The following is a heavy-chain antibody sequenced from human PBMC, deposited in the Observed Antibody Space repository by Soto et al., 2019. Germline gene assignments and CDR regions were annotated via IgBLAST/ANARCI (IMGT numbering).Heavy chain of an antibody. CDR3: ARTRHYYDSSGYYLDY. CDR1: GYTFTSCG. D-gene: IGHD3-22*01. CDR2: ISAYNGNT. Sequence: ASVKVSCKASGYTFTSCGISWVRQAPGQGLEWMGWISAYNGNTNYAQKLQGRVTMTTDTSTSTAYMELRSLRSDDTAVYYCARTRHYYDSSGYYLDYWGQGSLVTVSS. J-gene: IGHJ4*02. V-gene: IGHV1-18*01.